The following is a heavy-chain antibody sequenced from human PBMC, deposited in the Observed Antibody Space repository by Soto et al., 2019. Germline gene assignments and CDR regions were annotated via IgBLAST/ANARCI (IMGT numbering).Heavy chain of an antibody. V-gene: IGHV1-2*04. Sequence: ASVKVSCKASGYTFTGYYMHWVRQAPGQGLEWMGWINPNSSGTNYAQKFQGWVTMTRDTSISTAYMELSRLSSDDTAVYYFARGPQHTVTTFVDFDYWGQGTLVTVSS. J-gene: IGHJ4*02. CDR2: INPNSSGT. CDR3: ARGPQHTVTTFVDFDY. CDR1: GYTFTGYY. D-gene: IGHD4-17*01.